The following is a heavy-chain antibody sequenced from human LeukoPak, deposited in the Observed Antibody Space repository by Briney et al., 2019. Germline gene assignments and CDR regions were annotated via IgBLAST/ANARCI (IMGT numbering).Heavy chain of an antibody. V-gene: IGHV1-8*01. Sequence: ASVKVSCKASGYTFTSYDINWVRQATGQGLEWMGWMNPNSGNTGYAQKFQGGVTMTRNTSISTAYMELSSLRSEDTAVYYCARGNGVRYYDSWSGYSISANWFDPWGQGTLVTVSS. CDR1: GYTFTSYD. CDR2: MNPNSGNT. D-gene: IGHD3-3*01. J-gene: IGHJ5*02. CDR3: ARGNGVRYYDSWSGYSISANWFDP.